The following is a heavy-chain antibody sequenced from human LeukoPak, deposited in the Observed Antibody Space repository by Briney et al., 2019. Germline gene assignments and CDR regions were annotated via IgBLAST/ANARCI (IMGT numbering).Heavy chain of an antibody. CDR1: GFTFRSYS. V-gene: IGHV3-21*06. D-gene: IGHD3-16*01. J-gene: IGHJ6*02. Sequence: GGSLRLSCAASGFTFRSYSMNWVRQAPGKGLEWVSSISSSSTYIYNAESLKGRFTISRDNAQNSLYLQMNSLRAEDTAVYYCARAANDYSYALDVWGQGATVIVSS. CDR3: ARAANDYSYALDV. CDR2: ISSSSTYI.